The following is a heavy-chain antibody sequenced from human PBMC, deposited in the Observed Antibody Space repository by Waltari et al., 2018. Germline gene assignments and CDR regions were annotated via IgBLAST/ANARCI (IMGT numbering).Heavy chain of an antibody. J-gene: IGHJ2*01. Sequence: QVQLQESGPGLVKPSQTLSLTCTVSGGSISSGGYYWSWISQHPGKGLEWIGYIYYSGRTYYSPSVKSGVTRSVDTSKNQFALKLSCVTAADTAVYYCARGEVSGGTGWYFDLWGRGTLVIVSS. CDR3: ARGEVSGGTGWYFDL. CDR1: GGSISSGGYY. D-gene: IGHD2-15*01. V-gene: IGHV4-31*03. CDR2: IYYSGRT.